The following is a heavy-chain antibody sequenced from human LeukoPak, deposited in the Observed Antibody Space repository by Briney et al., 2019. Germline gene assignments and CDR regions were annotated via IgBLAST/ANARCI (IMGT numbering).Heavy chain of an antibody. CDR1: GFTFSSYW. CDR2: IKQDGREK. V-gene: IGHV3-7*01. D-gene: IGHD6-13*01. J-gene: IGHJ4*02. Sequence: GSLRLSCAASGFTFSSYWMSWVRQAPGKGPEWVANIKQDGREKHYVDSVKGRFTISRDNAKSSLYLQMNSLRAEDTAVYYCTRDEAAATNWGQGTLVTVSS. CDR3: TRDEAAATN.